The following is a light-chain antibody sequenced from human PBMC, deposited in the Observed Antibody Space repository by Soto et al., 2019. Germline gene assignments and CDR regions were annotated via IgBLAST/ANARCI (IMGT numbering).Light chain of an antibody. Sequence: IVLTQSPATLSLSPGESATLSCRASQRFXSYFAWDERKPGQAPRALXDGASTMATGSPARFSGSGSAKEFTLPISSLHSEYFAVYYCQQYKNGTGTFGQGTKVDIK. CDR3: QQYKNGTGT. CDR1: QRFXSY. J-gene: IGKJ1*01. V-gene: IGKV3-15*01. CDR2: GAS.